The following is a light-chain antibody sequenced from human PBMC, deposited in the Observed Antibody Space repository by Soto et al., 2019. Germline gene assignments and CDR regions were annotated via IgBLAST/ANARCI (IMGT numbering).Light chain of an antibody. CDR3: QKYNSAWRT. CDR2: EAS. V-gene: IGKV1-39*01. J-gene: IGKJ4*01. Sequence: DIQMTQSPSPLSASVGDRVYITCRTSQSISSYLNWYQAKPGKAPKLLIYEASSLESGVPSRFSGSGSGTDFTLTISSLQPEDVATYYCQKYNSAWRTFGGGTKVDIK. CDR1: QSISSY.